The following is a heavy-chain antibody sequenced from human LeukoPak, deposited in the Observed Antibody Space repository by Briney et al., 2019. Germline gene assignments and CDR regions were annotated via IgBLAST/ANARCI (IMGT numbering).Heavy chain of an antibody. V-gene: IGHV1-69*13. D-gene: IGHD2-2*03. J-gene: IGHJ6*02. CDR3: ARTWIGYDYYYYYGMDV. CDR2: IIPIFGTA. CDR1: GYTFTSYD. Sequence: SVKVSCKASGYTFTSYDINWVRQATGQGLEWMGGIIPIFGTANYAQKFQGRVTITADESTSTAYMELSSLRSEDTAVYYCARTWIGYDYYYYYGMDVWGQGTTVTVSS.